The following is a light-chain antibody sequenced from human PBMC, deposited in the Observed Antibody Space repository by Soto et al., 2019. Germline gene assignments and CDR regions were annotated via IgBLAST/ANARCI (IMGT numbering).Light chain of an antibody. Sequence: QSVLTQPASVSGSPGQSITISCTGTSSDIGGYDYVSWYQQHPGKAPKLMIYDVRNRPSGVSNRFSGSKSGNTASLTISGLQAEDEADYYCSSYTSTSNVVFGGGTKLTVL. CDR1: SSDIGGYDY. CDR3: SSYTSTSNVV. J-gene: IGLJ2*01. CDR2: DVR. V-gene: IGLV2-14*01.